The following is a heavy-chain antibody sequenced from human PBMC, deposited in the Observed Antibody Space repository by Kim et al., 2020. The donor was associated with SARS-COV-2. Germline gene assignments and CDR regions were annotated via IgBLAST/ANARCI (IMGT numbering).Heavy chain of an antibody. CDR3: AKDSDWNLNYYYYGMDV. D-gene: IGHD1-7*01. J-gene: IGHJ6*02. V-gene: IGHV3-30*02. Sequence: KGRLTIPRDNSKNTLYLQMNSLRAEDTAVYYCAKDSDWNLNYYYYGMDVWGQGSTVTVSS.